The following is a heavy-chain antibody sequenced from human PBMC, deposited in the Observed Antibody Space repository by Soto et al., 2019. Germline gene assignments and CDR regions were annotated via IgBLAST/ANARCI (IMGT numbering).Heavy chain of an antibody. D-gene: IGHD2-8*01. CDR1: GGSIRSGGYY. V-gene: IGHV4-31*03. J-gene: IGHJ6*02. CDR3: ATDSLMDKDGNARHYFGLDV. CDR2: IYYSGNT. Sequence: SETLSLTCTVSGGSIRSGGYYWSWVRQNPRRGLEWIGNIYYSGNTYYNPSLKSRLTVSVDTSKNQFSLNLSSVTAADTAVYYCATDSLMDKDGNARHYFGLDVWGQGTTVTVSS.